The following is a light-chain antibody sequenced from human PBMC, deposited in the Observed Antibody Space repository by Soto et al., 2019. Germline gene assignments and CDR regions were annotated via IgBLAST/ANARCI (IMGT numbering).Light chain of an antibody. J-gene: IGLJ1*01. Sequence: QSALTQPASVSGSPGQSITISCTGTTSDVGRYNYVSWYQQHPGKAPKLIIYDVSNRPSGVSNRFSGSKSDNPASLTISGLQAEDEAAYYCNSYTSSSTYVLGTGTKVTVL. V-gene: IGLV2-14*01. CDR3: NSYTSSSTYV. CDR1: TSDVGRYNY. CDR2: DVS.